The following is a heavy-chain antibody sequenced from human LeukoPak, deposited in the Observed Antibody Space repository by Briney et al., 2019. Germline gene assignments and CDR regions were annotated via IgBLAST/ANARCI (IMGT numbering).Heavy chain of an antibody. J-gene: IGHJ5*02. CDR3: AGGSGYLITS. CDR2: IKQDGSEK. V-gene: IGHV3-7*01. Sequence: PGGSLRLSCAATGFSFRSYWMNWVRQAPGKGLEWLAIIKQDGSEKHYKGSVEGRFTISRDNAKNSLHLQMNSLNAEDTAVYYCAGGSGYLITSWGQGTLVTVSS. D-gene: IGHD3-9*01. CDR1: GFSFRSYW.